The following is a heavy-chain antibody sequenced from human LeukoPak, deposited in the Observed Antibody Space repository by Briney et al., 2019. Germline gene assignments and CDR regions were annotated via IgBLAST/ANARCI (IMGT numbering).Heavy chain of an antibody. CDR1: GFTVSSNY. CDR3: AKVRYDSSGYQSPYSDY. CDR2: IYSGGST. Sequence: GGSLRLSCAASGFTVSSNYMSWVRQAPGKGLEWVSVIYSGGSTYYADSVKGRFTISRDNSKNTLYLQMNSLRAEDTAVYYCAKVRYDSSGYQSPYSDYWGQGTLVTVSS. D-gene: IGHD3-22*01. V-gene: IGHV3-53*01. J-gene: IGHJ4*02.